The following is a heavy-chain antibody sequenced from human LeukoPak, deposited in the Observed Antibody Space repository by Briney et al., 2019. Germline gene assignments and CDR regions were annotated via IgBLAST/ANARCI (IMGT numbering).Heavy chain of an antibody. J-gene: IGHJ4*02. V-gene: IGHV3-20*04. D-gene: IGHD2-2*01. Sequence: GGSLRLSCAASGFTFDDYGMSWVRQAPGKGLEWVSGINLNGGSTGYADSVEGRCTISRDNAKNSLYLQMNSLRAEDTALYYCARRRCSSTSCTEGYYFDYWGQRTLVTVSS. CDR3: ARRRCSSTSCTEGYYFDY. CDR1: GFTFDDYG. CDR2: INLNGGST.